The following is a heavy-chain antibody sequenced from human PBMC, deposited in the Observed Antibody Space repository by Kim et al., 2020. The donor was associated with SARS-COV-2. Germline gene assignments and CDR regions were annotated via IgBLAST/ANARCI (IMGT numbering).Heavy chain of an antibody. Sequence: RFTISRDNSKNTLYLQMNSLRAEDTAVYYCARVGTALLWFGELLEYYFDYWGQGTLVTVSS. CDR3: ARVGTALLWFGELLEYYFDY. J-gene: IGHJ4*02. D-gene: IGHD3-10*01. V-gene: IGHV3-53*01.